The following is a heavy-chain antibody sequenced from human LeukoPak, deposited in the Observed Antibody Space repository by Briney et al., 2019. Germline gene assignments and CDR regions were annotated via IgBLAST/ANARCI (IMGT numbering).Heavy chain of an antibody. CDR1: GFSFGSFW. Sequence: GGSLRLSCAASGFSFGSFWMTWIRQAPGKGLEWVGHINEDGSQTNYIDSVTGRFTISRDNTKDSLYLQMNSLRAEDTAVYYCARVTSDYWGQGTLVTVSS. J-gene: IGHJ4*02. CDR2: INEDGSQT. V-gene: IGHV3-7*01. CDR3: ARVTSDY.